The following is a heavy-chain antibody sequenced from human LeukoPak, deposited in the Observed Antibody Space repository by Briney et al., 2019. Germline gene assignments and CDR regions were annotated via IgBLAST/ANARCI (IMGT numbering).Heavy chain of an antibody. J-gene: IGHJ4*02. CDR2: INPSGGST. CDR1: GYTFTSYY. V-gene: IGHV1-46*01. Sequence: GASVKVSCKASGYTFTSYYMHWVRQAPGQGLEWMGIINPSGGSTSYAQKFQGRVTMTRDTSTSTVYMELSSLRSEDTAVYYCARGVGGGPKVVVPAAITNRTDFDYWGQGTLVTVSS. CDR3: ARGVGGGPKVVVPAAITNRTDFDY. D-gene: IGHD2-2*02.